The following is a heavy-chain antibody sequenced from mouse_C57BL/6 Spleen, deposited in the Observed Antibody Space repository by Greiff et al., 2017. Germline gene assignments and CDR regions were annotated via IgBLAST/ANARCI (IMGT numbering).Heavy chain of an antibody. J-gene: IGHJ2*01. V-gene: IGHV1-80*01. D-gene: IGHD2-14*01. CDR3: ARSHREGYYFDY. CDR2: IYPGDGET. CDR1: GYAFRSYW. Sequence: QVQLQQSGAELVKPGASVKISCKASGYAFRSYWMNWVKQRPGKGLEWIGQIYPGDGETNYNGKFKGKATLTADNSSSTAYMQLSSLTSEDSAVYFCARSHREGYYFDYWGQGTTLTVSS.